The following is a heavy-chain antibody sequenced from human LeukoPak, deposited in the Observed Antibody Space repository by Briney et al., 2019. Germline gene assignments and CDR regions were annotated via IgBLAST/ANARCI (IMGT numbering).Heavy chain of an antibody. CDR2: IYYSGST. V-gene: IGHV4-31*03. J-gene: IGHJ4*02. CDR1: GGSISSGGYY. Sequence: PSETLSLTCTVSGGSISSGGYYWSWIRQHPGKGLEWIGYIYYSGSTYYNPSLKSRVTISVDTSKNQFPLKLSSVTAADTAVYYCARTLVSRLTDYWGQGTLVTVSS. D-gene: IGHD3-9*01. CDR3: ARTLVSRLTDY.